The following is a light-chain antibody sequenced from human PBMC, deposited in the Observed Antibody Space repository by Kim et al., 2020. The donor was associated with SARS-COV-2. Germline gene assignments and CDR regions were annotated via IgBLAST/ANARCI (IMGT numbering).Light chain of an antibody. CDR2: KAS. Sequence: LSASVGDRVTITCRASQSISNWLAWYQQKPGKAPKLLIYKASSLESGVPSRFSGSGSGTEFTLTISSLQPDDFATYYCQQYDNYSTFGGGTKLEI. J-gene: IGKJ4*01. CDR3: QQYDNYST. CDR1: QSISNW. V-gene: IGKV1-5*03.